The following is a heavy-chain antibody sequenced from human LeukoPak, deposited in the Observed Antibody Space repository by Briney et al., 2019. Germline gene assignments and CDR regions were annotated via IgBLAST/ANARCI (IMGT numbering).Heavy chain of an antibody. J-gene: IGHJ4*02. D-gene: IGHD2-15*01. CDR2: IYTPGST. Sequence: KPSETVSLTCTVSGGSISSYHWSWIRQPAGKGLEWIGHIYTPGSTKYNPSLKSRVTISVDTSKNQFSLKLSSVTAADTAVYYCARSRLATGPVDWGQGTLVTVSS. CDR3: ARSRLATGPVD. CDR1: GGSISSYH. V-gene: IGHV4-4*07.